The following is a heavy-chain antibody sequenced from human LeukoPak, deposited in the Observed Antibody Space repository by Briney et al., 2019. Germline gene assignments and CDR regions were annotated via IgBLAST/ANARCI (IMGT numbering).Heavy chain of an antibody. CDR2: ISSSSSTI. CDR3: AREYPKAARAWGY. Sequence: GGSLRLSCAASGFTFSSYSMNWVRQAPGKGLEWVSYISSSSSTIYYADSVKGRFTISRDNAKNSLYLQMNSLRAEDTAVYYCAREYPKAARAWGYWGQGTLVTVSS. J-gene: IGHJ4*02. D-gene: IGHD6-6*01. CDR1: GFTFSSYS. V-gene: IGHV3-48*04.